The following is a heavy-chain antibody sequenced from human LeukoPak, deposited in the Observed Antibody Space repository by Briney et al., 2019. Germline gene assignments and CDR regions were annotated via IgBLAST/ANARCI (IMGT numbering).Heavy chain of an antibody. V-gene: IGHV3-23*01. CDR1: GFTFSSYA. Sequence: GGSLRLSCAASGFTFSSYAMSWVRQAPGKGLEWVSAISGSGVSTYYADSVKGRFTISRDNSKNTLYLQMNSLRAEDTAVYYCAKDNYDSSGYYFGNLDYWGQGTLVTVSS. CDR3: AKDNYDSSGYYFGNLDY. CDR2: ISGSGVST. J-gene: IGHJ4*02. D-gene: IGHD3-22*01.